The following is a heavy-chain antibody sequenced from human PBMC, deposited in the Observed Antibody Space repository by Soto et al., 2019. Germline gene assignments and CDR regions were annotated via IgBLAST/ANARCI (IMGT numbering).Heavy chain of an antibody. D-gene: IGHD6-13*01. CDR1: GGSIGSYY. CDR2: IFYSGST. CDR3: ARVGSRGGSSWTPIDY. Sequence: SETLSLTCTVSGGSIGSYYWSWIRQPPGKGLEWIGYIFYSGSTNYNPSLKSRVTISVDTSKNQFSLKLSSVTAADTAVYYCARVGSRGGSSWTPIDYWGQGTLVTVSS. J-gene: IGHJ4*02. V-gene: IGHV4-59*01.